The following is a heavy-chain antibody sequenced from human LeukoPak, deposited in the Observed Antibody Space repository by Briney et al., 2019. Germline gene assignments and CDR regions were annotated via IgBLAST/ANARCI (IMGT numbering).Heavy chain of an antibody. CDR2: IYYSGST. CDR3: LSLGELSFRDYFDY. D-gene: IGHD3-16*02. J-gene: IGHJ4*02. Sequence: SETLSLTCTVSGGSISSSSYYWGWIRQPPGKGLEWIGSIYYSGSTYYNPSLKSRVTISVDTSKNQFSLKLSSVTAADTAVYYCLSLGELSFRDYFDYWGQGTLVTVSS. V-gene: IGHV4-39*01. CDR1: GGSISSSSYY.